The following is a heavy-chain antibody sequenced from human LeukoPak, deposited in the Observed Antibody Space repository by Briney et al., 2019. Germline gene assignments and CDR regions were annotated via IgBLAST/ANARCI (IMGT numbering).Heavy chain of an antibody. CDR1: GYTFTSYD. D-gene: IGHD6-6*01. CDR3: ARGKRYSNSRRYYCYMDV. V-gene: IGHV1-8*03. J-gene: IGHJ6*03. Sequence: ASVKVSCKASGYTFTSYDINWVRQATGQGLKWMGWMNPNSGNTGYAQKFQGRVTITRNTSISTAYMELSSLRSEDTAVYYCARGKRYSNSRRYYCYMDVWGKGTTVTVSS. CDR2: MNPNSGNT.